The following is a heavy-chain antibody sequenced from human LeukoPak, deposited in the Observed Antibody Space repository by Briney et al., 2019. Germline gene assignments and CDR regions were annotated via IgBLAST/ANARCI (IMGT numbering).Heavy chain of an antibody. Sequence: SETLSLTCTVSGGSISSYYWGWIRQPPGKGLEWIGSIYYSGSTYYNPSLKSRVTISVDTSKNQFSLKLSSVTAADTAVYYCARRTMDYSFDYWGQGTLVTVSS. J-gene: IGHJ4*02. V-gene: IGHV4-39*01. D-gene: IGHD4-11*01. CDR1: GGSISSYY. CDR2: IYYSGST. CDR3: ARRTMDYSFDY.